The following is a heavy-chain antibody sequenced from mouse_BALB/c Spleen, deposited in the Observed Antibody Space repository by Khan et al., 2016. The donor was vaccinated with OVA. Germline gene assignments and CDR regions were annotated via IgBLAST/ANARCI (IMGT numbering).Heavy chain of an antibody. CDR2: INPSNGRT. V-gene: IGHV1S81*02. J-gene: IGHJ2*01. CDR3: TRLRSNCDY. CDR1: GYTLTSYW. Sequence: QVQLQQPGAELVNPGASVNLSCKASGYTLTSYWMHWVKQRPGQGLEWIGEINPSNGRTNYTEKFKSKATLALDKSSSTAYMQLSSPTSEDSAVYYWTRLRSNCDYWGQGTTLTVSS.